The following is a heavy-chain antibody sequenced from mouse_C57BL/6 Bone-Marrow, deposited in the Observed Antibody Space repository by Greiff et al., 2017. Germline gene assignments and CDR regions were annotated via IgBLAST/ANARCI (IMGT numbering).Heavy chain of an antibody. CDR3: ARHSNSAWFAY. CDR1: GFTFSSYT. J-gene: IGHJ3*01. D-gene: IGHD2-5*01. Sequence: EVQWVESGGGLVKPGGSLKLSCAASGFTFSSYTMSWVRQTPEKRLEWVATISGGGGNTYYPDSVKGRFTISRDNAKNTLYLQMSSLRSEDTALYYCARHSNSAWFAYWGQGTLVTVSA. CDR2: ISGGGGNT. V-gene: IGHV5-9*01.